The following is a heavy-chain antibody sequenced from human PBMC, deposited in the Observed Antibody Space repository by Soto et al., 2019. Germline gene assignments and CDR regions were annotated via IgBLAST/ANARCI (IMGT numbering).Heavy chain of an antibody. V-gene: IGHV3-23*01. CDR2: ISGSGGST. Sequence: EVQLLESGGGLVQPGGSLRLSCAASGFTFSSYAMSWVRQAPGKGLEWVSAISGSGGSTYYADSVKGRFTISRDNSKNTLYLQMNSLRAEDTAVYYCAKDGRAYYDFWSGYYSWYYYYYGMDVWGQGTTVTVSS. CDR1: GFTFSSYA. CDR3: AKDGRAYYDFWSGYYSWYYYYYGMDV. D-gene: IGHD3-3*01. J-gene: IGHJ6*02.